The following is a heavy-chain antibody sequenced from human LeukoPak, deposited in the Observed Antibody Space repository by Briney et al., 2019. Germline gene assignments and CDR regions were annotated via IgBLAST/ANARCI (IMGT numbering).Heavy chain of an antibody. CDR2: ISGSGGST. J-gene: IGHJ4*02. Sequence: ETLSLTCTVSGGSISSSNYYWGWIRQPPGKGLEWVSAISGSGGSTYYADSVKGRFTISRDNSKNTLYLQMNSLRAEDTAVYYCARATWESTGYYYDYWGQGTLVTVSS. D-gene: IGHD3-22*01. V-gene: IGHV3-23*01. CDR1: GGSISSSNYY. CDR3: ARATWESTGYYYDY.